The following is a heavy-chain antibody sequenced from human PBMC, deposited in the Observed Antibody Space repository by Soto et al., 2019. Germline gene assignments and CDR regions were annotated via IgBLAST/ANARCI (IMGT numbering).Heavy chain of an antibody. D-gene: IGHD6-6*01. CDR2: IKQDGSEK. Sequence: GGSLRLSCAASGFTFSSYWMSWFRQAPGKGLEWVANIKQDGSEKYYVDSVKGRFTISRDNAKNSLYLQMNSLRAEDTAVYYCARDWRIAARPNYYYGMDVWGQGTTVTVSS. CDR1: GFTFSSYW. CDR3: ARDWRIAARPNYYYGMDV. V-gene: IGHV3-7*01. J-gene: IGHJ6*02.